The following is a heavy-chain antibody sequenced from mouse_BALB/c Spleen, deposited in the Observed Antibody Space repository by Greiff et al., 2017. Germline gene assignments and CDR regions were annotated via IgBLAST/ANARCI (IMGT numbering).Heavy chain of an antibody. CDR1: GFTFSSFG. V-gene: IGHV5-17*02. CDR2: ISSGSSTI. D-gene: IGHD2-4*01. CDR3: ARVYYDYAWFAY. J-gene: IGHJ3*01. Sequence: EVQLVESGGGLVQPGGSRKLSCAASGFTFSSFGMHWVRQAPEKGLEWVAYISSGSSTIYYADTVKGRFTISRDNPKNTLFLQMTSLRSEDTAMYYCARVYYDYAWFAYWGQGTLVTVSA.